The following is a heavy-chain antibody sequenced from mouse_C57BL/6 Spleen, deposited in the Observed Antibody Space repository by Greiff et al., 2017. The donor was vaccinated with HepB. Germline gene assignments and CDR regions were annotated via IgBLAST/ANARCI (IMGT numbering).Heavy chain of an antibody. CDR1: GYAFSSYW. CDR3: ATNYYGSSRYARDY. J-gene: IGHJ4*01. V-gene: IGHV1-80*01. CDR2: IYPGDGDT. D-gene: IGHD1-1*01. Sequence: QVQLQQSGAELVKPGASVKISCKASGYAFSSYWMHWVKQRPGKGLEWIGQIYPGDGDTNYNGKFKGKATLTADKSSSTAYMQLSSLTSEDSAVYFWATNYYGSSRYARDYGGQGTSVTVSS.